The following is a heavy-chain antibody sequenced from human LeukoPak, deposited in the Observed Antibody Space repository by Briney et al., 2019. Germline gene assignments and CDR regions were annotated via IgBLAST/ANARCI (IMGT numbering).Heavy chain of an antibody. CDR2: IYYTGGT. CDR1: GGSISSANYH. J-gene: IGHJ4*02. CDR3: ARSDVGATTV. Sequence: PSETLSLTCTVSGGSISSANYHWGWIRPPPGKGLEWIGTIYYTGGTYYSPSLKSRLTISIDTSKNQFSLKLHSVTAADTAVYYCARSDVGATTVWGQGTLVTVSS. V-gene: IGHV4-39*01. D-gene: IGHD1-26*01.